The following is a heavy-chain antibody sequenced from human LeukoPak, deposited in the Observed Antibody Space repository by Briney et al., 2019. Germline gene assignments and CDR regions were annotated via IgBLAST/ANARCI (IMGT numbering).Heavy chain of an antibody. CDR1: GFTFSTYA. D-gene: IGHD2-21*01. Sequence: GGSLRPSCAASGFTFSTYALTWVRQARGKGLEWVSTISSSGGGTFYADSVKGRFTISRDNSKNTLYLQMNSLRAEDTAVYYCAKDGVQGGFVVIPRHFDYWGQGTLVTVPS. CDR3: AKDGVQGGFVVIPRHFDY. V-gene: IGHV3-23*01. CDR2: ISSSGGGT. J-gene: IGHJ4*02.